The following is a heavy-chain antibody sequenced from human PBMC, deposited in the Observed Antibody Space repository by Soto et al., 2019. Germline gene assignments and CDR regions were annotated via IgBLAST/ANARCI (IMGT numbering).Heavy chain of an antibody. Sequence: QVTLKESGPVLVKPTETLTLTCTVSGFSLSNARMGVSWIRQPPGKALEWLAHIFSNNEKSYSTSLKSRLTISKDTSKSHVVLTMTNMDPVDTATYYCARNIFGYSYGYFLDYWGQGTLVTVSS. CDR3: ARNIFGYSYGYFLDY. D-gene: IGHD5-18*01. CDR1: GFSLSNARMG. CDR2: IFSNNEK. J-gene: IGHJ4*02. V-gene: IGHV2-26*01.